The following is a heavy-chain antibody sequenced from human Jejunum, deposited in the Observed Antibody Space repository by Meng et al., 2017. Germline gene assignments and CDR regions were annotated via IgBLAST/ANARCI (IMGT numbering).Heavy chain of an antibody. D-gene: IGHD3-22*01. CDR2: ISFDNGKT. CDR3: ARAQNQYDRSGRWYFDL. V-gene: IGHV1-18*01. CDR1: GSHG. J-gene: IGHJ2*01. Sequence: QVQLVQSRAEGNKPGASVTVSCKASGSHGISWVRQAPGQGLEWMGWISFDNGKTDYEQKFQGRVTMTTDTSTSTVYLELRSLRSDDTAVYYCARAQNQYDRSGRWYFDLWGRGTLVTVSS.